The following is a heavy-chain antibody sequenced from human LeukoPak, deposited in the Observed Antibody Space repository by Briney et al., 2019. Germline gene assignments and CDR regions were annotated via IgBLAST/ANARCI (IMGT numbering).Heavy chain of an antibody. D-gene: IGHD3-10*01. Sequence: GGSLRLSCAASGFTFSSYAMSWVRQAPGKGLEWVSAISGSGGSTYYADSVKGRFTISRDNSKNTLYLQMNSLRAEDTAVYYCAKANSSGMYYYYGMDVWGQGTTVTVSS. J-gene: IGHJ6*02. CDR1: GFTFSSYA. V-gene: IGHV3-23*01. CDR2: ISGSGGST. CDR3: AKANSSGMYYYYGMDV.